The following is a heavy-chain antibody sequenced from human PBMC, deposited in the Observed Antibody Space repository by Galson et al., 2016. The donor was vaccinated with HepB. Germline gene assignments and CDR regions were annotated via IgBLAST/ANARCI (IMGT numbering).Heavy chain of an antibody. CDR1: GFTFSIHD. CDR2: IETAGDT. CDR3: ARGKSLLTMPWNYGLDV. D-gene: IGHD4/OR15-4a*01. J-gene: IGHJ6*04. Sequence: SLRLSCAASGFTFSIHDMHWVRQAPGKGLEWVSAIETAGDTYYAGSVKGRFTISRENAKNSLYLQMNSLRAGDTAVYYCARGKSLLTMPWNYGLDVWGKGTTVSVSS. V-gene: IGHV3-13*01.